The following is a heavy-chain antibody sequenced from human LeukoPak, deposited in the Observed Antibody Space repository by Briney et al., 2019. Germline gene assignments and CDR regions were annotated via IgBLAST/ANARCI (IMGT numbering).Heavy chain of an antibody. J-gene: IGHJ4*02. CDR3: ARGRKMAAAGTESPALFDY. D-gene: IGHD6-13*01. Sequence: ASVTVSCKASGYTFTGYYMHWVRQAPGQGLEWMGWTNPNSGDTSYEQKFQGRVTMTRDTSISTAYMELNSLTSDDTAAYYCARGRKMAAAGTESPALFDYWGQGTLVAVSS. CDR1: GYTFTGYY. V-gene: IGHV1-2*02. CDR2: TNPNSGDT.